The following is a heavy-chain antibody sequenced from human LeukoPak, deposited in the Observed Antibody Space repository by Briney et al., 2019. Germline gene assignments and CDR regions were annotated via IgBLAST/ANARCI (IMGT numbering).Heavy chain of an antibody. D-gene: IGHD1-26*01. V-gene: IGHV3-30*18. Sequence: PGGSLRLSCAASGFTFSSGMHWVRQAPGKGLEWVAVISYDGNHKYYGDSVKGRFTISRDNSRNTLYLQMDSLETEDTAVYYCAKGELHFNTCSFDYWVQGTLVTVSS. CDR3: AKGELHFNTCSFDY. J-gene: IGHJ4*02. CDR2: ISYDGNHK. CDR1: GFTFSSG.